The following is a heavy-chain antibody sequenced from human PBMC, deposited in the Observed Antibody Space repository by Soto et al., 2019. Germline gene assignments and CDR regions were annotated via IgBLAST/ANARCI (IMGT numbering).Heavy chain of an antibody. CDR2: MNPNSGNT. V-gene: IGHV1-8*01. CDR3: ARDSSAKYDFWSGYSSGMDV. Sequence: ASVKVSCKASGYTFTSYDINWVRQATGQGLEWMGWMNPNSGNTGYAQKFQGRVTMTRNTSISTAYMELSSLRSEDTAVYYCARDSSAKYDFWSGYSSGMDVWGQGTTVTVSS. D-gene: IGHD3-3*01. CDR1: GYTFTSYD. J-gene: IGHJ6*02.